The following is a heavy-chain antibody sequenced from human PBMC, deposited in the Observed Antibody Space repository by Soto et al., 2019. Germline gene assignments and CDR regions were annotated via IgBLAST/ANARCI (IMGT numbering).Heavy chain of an antibody. D-gene: IGHD2-2*01. CDR3: AKGGSSSWLRDGFDI. CDR1: GFTFDDYA. V-gene: IGHV3-9*01. Sequence: GGSLRLSCAASGFTFDDYAMHWVRQAPGKGLEWVSSISRNSGSIGYADSVKGRFTISRDNAKNSLYLQMNSLRAEDTALYYCAKGGSSSWLRDGFDIWGQGTMVTVSS. CDR2: ISRNSGSI. J-gene: IGHJ3*02.